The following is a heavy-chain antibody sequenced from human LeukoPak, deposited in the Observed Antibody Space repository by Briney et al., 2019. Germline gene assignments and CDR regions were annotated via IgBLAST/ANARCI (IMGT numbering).Heavy chain of an antibody. CDR3: ARGPPYYDFWSGYYDY. D-gene: IGHD3-3*01. CDR1: GFTFSSYT. Sequence: GGSLGLSCAASGFTFSSYTMHWVRQAPGKGLEWVAVISYDGSTKYFADSVKGRFTISRDNSKNTLYLQMNSLRAEDTAIYYCARGPPYYDFWSGYYDYWGQGTLVTVSS. CDR2: ISYDGSTK. J-gene: IGHJ4*02. V-gene: IGHV3-30-3*01.